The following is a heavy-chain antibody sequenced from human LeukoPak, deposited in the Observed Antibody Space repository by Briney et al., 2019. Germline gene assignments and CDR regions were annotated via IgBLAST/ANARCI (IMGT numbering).Heavy chain of an antibody. V-gene: IGHV3-66*01. Sequence: GGSLGLSCAASGFTVSSNYMSWVRQAPGKGLEWVSVIYSGGSTYYADSVKGRFTISRDNSKNTLYLQMNSLRAEDTAVYYCARDPYYYGMDVWGQGTTVTVSS. J-gene: IGHJ6*02. CDR1: GFTVSSNY. CDR2: IYSGGST. CDR3: ARDPYYYGMDV.